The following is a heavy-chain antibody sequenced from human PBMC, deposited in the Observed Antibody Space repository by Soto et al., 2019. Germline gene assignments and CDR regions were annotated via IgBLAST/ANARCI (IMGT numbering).Heavy chain of an antibody. J-gene: IGHJ3*02. Sequence: SETLSLTCAFFIASLVDHYWAWIRQSPDKGLEWIGEVHPSGSTDYNPSLKSRLTLSLDTSKNQFSLKVASVTAADTAVYYCARRTMTTANYDAFDIWGQGTMVTVSS. CDR3: ARRTMTTANYDAFDI. D-gene: IGHD4-17*01. CDR2: VHPSGST. V-gene: IGHV4-34*01. CDR1: IASLVDHY.